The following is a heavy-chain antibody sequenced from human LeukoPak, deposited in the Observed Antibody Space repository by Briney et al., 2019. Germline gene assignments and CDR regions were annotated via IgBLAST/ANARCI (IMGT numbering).Heavy chain of an antibody. J-gene: IGHJ3*02. Sequence: SETLSLPCTVSGGSISSSSYYGRWIRQPPGKGLEWIGWIYYSGSTYYNPSLKSRVTISVDTSKNQFSLKLSSVTAADTAVYYCARQRDQDDFWSGYDFDIWGQGTMVTVSS. CDR2: IYYSGST. CDR3: ARQRDQDDFWSGYDFDI. V-gene: IGHV4-39*01. D-gene: IGHD3-3*01. CDR1: GGSISSSSYY.